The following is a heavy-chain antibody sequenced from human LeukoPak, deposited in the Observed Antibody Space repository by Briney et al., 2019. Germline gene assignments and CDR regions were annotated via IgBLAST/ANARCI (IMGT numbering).Heavy chain of an antibody. CDR3: ARDRNTIFGVVIYWFDP. J-gene: IGHJ5*02. Sequence: GASVKVSFKASGYTFTSYYMHWVRQAPGQGLEWMGIINPSGGSTSYAQKFQGRVTMTRDASTSTVYMELSSLRSEDTAVYYCARDRNTIFGVVIYWFDPWGQGTLVTVSS. D-gene: IGHD3-3*01. CDR2: INPSGGST. V-gene: IGHV1-46*01. CDR1: GYTFTSYY.